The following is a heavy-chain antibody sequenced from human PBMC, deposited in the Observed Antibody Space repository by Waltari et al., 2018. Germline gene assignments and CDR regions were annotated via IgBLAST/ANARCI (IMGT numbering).Heavy chain of an antibody. Sequence: QVQLVQSGAEVKKPGSSVKVSCKASGGTFSSYAIRWVRQAPGQGLEWMGGIIPIFGTANYAQKFQGRVTITADESTSTAYMELSSLRSEDTAVYYCARAWFGELDNWFDPWGQGTLVTVSS. D-gene: IGHD3-10*01. CDR2: IIPIFGTA. CDR1: GGTFSSYA. V-gene: IGHV1-69*01. CDR3: ARAWFGELDNWFDP. J-gene: IGHJ5*02.